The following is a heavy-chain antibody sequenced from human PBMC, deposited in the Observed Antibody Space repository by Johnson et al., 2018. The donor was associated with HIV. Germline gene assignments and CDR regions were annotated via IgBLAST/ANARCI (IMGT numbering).Heavy chain of an antibody. J-gene: IGHJ3*02. CDR2: IKSKTDGGTT. CDR3: TTAVDGAPDAFDI. V-gene: IGHV3-15*01. Sequence: EVQLVESGGGLVKPGGSLRLSCAASGFTFRNAWMSWVRQAPGKGLEWVGRIKSKTDGGTTDYASPVKGRFTITRDDSKNTLYLQMNSLKTEDTAVYYCTTAVDGAPDAFDIWGQGTMVTVSS. D-gene: IGHD4-17*01. CDR1: GFTFRNAW.